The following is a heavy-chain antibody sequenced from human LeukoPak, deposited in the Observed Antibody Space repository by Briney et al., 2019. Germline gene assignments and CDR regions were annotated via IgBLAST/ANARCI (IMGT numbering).Heavy chain of an antibody. Sequence: ASVKVSCKTSDYTFTRYGVSWVRQAPGQGLEWMGWISGYNGNTKYARKFQGRVTMTTDTSASTAYMELRSLRSDDTAVYYCARDRSAGYFDYWGQGTLVTVSS. J-gene: IGHJ4*02. CDR1: DYTFTRYG. D-gene: IGHD6-19*01. CDR2: ISGYNGNT. V-gene: IGHV1-18*01. CDR3: ARDRSAGYFDY.